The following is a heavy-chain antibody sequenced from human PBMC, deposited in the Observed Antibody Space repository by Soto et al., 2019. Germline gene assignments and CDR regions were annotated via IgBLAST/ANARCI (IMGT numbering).Heavy chain of an antibody. D-gene: IGHD6-13*01. Sequence: QLQLQESGPGLVKPSETLSLTCTVSGGSISSSSYYWGWIRQPPGKGLEWIGSIYYSGSTYYNPSLKSRVTISVDTSKNQFSLKLSSVTAADTAVYYCARRAFIAAAPPYYFDYWGQGTLVTVSS. CDR1: GGSISSSSYY. CDR3: ARRAFIAAAPPYYFDY. V-gene: IGHV4-39*01. CDR2: IYYSGST. J-gene: IGHJ4*02.